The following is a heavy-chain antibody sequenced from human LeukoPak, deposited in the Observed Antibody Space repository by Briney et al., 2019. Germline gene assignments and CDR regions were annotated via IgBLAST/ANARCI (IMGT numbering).Heavy chain of an antibody. CDR2: IYYSGST. D-gene: IGHD4-23*01. CDR1: GGSISSGDYY. V-gene: IGHV4-30-4*01. Sequence: PSETLSLTCTVSGGSISSGDYYWSWIRQPPGKGLEWIGYIYYSGSTYYNPSLKSRVTISVDTSKNQFSLKLSSVTAADTAVYYCARGGGGDYGGNWDCFDYWGQGTLVTVSS. CDR3: ARGGGGDYGGNWDCFDY. J-gene: IGHJ4*02.